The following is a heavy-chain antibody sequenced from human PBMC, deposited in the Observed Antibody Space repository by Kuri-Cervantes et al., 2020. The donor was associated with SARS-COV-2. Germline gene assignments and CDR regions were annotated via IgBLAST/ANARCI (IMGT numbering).Heavy chain of an antibody. J-gene: IGHJ6*02. Sequence: ASVKVSCKASGYTFTSYYMHWVRQAPGQGLEWMGIINPSGGSTNYAQKFQGRVTITADESTSTAYMELSSLRSEDTAVYYCARAHCSGGSCYPEYYYYYGMDVWGQGTTVTVSS. CDR2: INPSGGST. D-gene: IGHD2-15*01. V-gene: IGHV1-46*01. CDR3: ARAHCSGGSCYPEYYYYYGMDV. CDR1: GYTFTSYY.